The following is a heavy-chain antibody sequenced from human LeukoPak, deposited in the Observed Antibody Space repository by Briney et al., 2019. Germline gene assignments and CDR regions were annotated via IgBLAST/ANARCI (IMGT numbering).Heavy chain of an antibody. V-gene: IGHV3-15*01. D-gene: IGHD3-10*01. Sequence: GGSLRLSCAAPGFTFSNAWMNWVRQAPGKGLEWVGRIKSKTDGGTVDYTTPVKGRFTISRDDSKNTLYLQMNSLKTEDTAVYYCTTNYYGSGSYSSEAFDVWGQGTMVTVSS. CDR3: TTNYYGSGSYSSEAFDV. J-gene: IGHJ3*01. CDR2: IKSKTDGGTV. CDR1: GFTFSNAW.